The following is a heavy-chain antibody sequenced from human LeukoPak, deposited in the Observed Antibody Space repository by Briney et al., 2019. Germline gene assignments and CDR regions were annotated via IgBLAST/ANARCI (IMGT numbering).Heavy chain of an antibody. J-gene: IGHJ4*02. V-gene: IGHV4-38-2*01. CDR2: IYHSGST. CDR1: GYSISSGYD. D-gene: IGHD4-17*01. Sequence: SETLSLTCAVSGYSISSGYDWGWIRQPPGKGLEWIGSIYHSGSTYYNPSLKSQVTISVDTSKNHVSLKLSSVTAADTAVYSCASTSGYGDYDYWGQGTLVTVSS. CDR3: ASTSGYGDYDY.